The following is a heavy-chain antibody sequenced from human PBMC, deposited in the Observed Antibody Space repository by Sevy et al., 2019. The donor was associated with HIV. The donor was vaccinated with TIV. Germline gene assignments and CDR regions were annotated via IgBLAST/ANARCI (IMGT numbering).Heavy chain of an antibody. CDR1: GYTFSNYA. J-gene: IGHJ4*02. D-gene: IGHD1-20*01. CDR2: INTNTGNP. CDR3: ARETRDKWNKGGVLY. V-gene: IGHV7-4-1*02. Sequence: ASVKVSCKASGYTFSNYAMNWVRQAPGQGLEWMGWINTNTGNPTYAQGFTAGRFAFSLNTSVSTAYLQISSLKAEDTGVYYCARETRDKWNKGGVLYWGQGTLVTVSS.